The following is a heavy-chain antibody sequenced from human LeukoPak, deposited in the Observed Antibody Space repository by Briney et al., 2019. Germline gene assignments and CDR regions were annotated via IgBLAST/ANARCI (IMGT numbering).Heavy chain of an antibody. CDR3: AKTPLGYIVVVPAAMVNLDY. Sequence: PGRSLRLSCAASGFTFSSYGMHWVRQAPGKGLEWVAFIRYDGSNKYYADSVKGRFTISRDNSKNTLYLQMNSLRAEDTAVYYCAKTPLGYIVVVPAAMVNLDYWGQGTLVTVSS. J-gene: IGHJ4*02. D-gene: IGHD2-2*01. CDR1: GFTFSSYG. CDR2: IRYDGSNK. V-gene: IGHV3-30*02.